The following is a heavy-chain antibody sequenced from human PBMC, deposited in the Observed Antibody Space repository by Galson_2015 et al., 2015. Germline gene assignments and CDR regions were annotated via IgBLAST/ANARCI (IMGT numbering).Heavy chain of an antibody. CDR3: ARDLWDYGDYGGDYYYGMDV. V-gene: IGHV3-30-3*01. J-gene: IGHJ6*02. CDR1: FSSYA. Sequence: FSSYAMHWVRQAPGKGLEWVAVISYDGSNKYYADSVKGRFTISRDNSKNTLYLQMNSLRAEDTAVYYCARDLWDYGDYGGDYYYGMDVWGQGTTVTVSS. CDR2: ISYDGSNK. D-gene: IGHD4-17*01.